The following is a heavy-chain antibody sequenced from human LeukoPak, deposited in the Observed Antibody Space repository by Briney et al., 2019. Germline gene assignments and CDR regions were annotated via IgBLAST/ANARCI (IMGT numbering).Heavy chain of an antibody. J-gene: IGHJ4*02. Sequence: SETLSLTCTVSGGSISTYYWSWLRQPPGKGLEWIGYVYYNGNTNYNPSLKSRVTISVDTSKNQFSLQLTSVTAADTAVYFCARRVAVTARYYFDFWGQGTLVTVSS. V-gene: IGHV4-59*08. CDR1: GGSISTYY. D-gene: IGHD6-19*01. CDR3: ARRVAVTARYYFDF. CDR2: VYYNGNT.